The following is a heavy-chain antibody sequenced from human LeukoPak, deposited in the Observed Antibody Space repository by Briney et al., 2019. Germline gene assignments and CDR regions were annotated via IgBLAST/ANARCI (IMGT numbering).Heavy chain of an antibody. V-gene: IGHV1-3*01. CDR1: GYTFTSNA. D-gene: IGHD2-21*02. J-gene: IGHJ5*02. CDR3: ARARKYCGGDCYSNWFDP. CDR2: INAGNGNT. Sequence: GASVKVSCKASGYTFTSNAMHWVRQAPGQRLEWMGWINAGNGNTKYSQKFQGRVTITRDTSASTAYMELSSLRSEDTAVYYCARARKYCGGDCYSNWFDPWGQGTLVTVSS.